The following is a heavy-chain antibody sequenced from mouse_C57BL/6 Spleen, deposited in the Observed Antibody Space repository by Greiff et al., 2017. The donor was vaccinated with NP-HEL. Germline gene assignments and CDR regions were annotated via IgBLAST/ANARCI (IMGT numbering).Heavy chain of an antibody. CDR1: GFTFSSYT. V-gene: IGHV5-9*01. CDR2: ISGGGGNT. Sequence: VQLKESGGGLVKPGGSLKLSCAASGFTFSSYTMSWVRQTPEKRLEWVATISGGGGNTYYPDSVKGRFTISRDNAKNTLYLQMSSLRSEDTALYYCARHLSNYYAMDYWGQGPSVTVSS. D-gene: IGHD2-5*01. J-gene: IGHJ4*01. CDR3: ARHLSNYYAMDY.